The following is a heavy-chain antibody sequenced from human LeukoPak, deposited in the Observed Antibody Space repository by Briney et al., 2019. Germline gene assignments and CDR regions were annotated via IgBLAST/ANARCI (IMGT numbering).Heavy chain of an antibody. D-gene: IGHD1-14*01. CDR2: IKSKTDGETT. J-gene: IGHJ5*01. Sequence: GGSLRLSCAASGFTFSNAWMSWVRQAPGKGLEWVGRIKSKTDGETTDYAAPVKGRFTISRDDSKNTLYLQMNSLKTEDTAVYYCTTGNAWGQGTLVTVSS. V-gene: IGHV3-15*01. CDR1: GFTFSNAW. CDR3: TTGNA.